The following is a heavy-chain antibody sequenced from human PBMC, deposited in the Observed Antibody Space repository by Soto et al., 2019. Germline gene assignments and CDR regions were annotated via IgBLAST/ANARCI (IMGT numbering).Heavy chain of an antibody. D-gene: IGHD6-13*01. Sequence: EVQLVESGGGLVQPGGSLRLSCAASGLAFSGYSIHWVRQASGKGLEWVGRIRTRPDSYATAYAASVKGRFTITRDDAANIGDLQMSSLKAEDTALYSCSGLEAAPGKSDYWGQGALVTVSS. CDR2: IRTRPDSYAT. J-gene: IGHJ4*02. CDR1: GLAFSGYS. CDR3: SGLEAAPGKSDY. V-gene: IGHV3-73*02.